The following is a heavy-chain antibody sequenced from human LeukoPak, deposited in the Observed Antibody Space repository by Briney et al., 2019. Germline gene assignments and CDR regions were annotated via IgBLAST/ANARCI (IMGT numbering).Heavy chain of an antibody. D-gene: IGHD2-2*01. CDR1: GGSISSYY. V-gene: IGHV4-4*07. CDR3: ARDGCSSTSCYLSWFDP. Sequence: SETLPLTCTVSGGSISSYYWSWIRQPAGKGPEWIGRIYTSGSTNYNPSLKSRVTMSVDTSKNQFSLKLSSVTAADTAVYYCARDGCSSTSCYLSWFDPWGQGTLVTVSS. CDR2: IYTSGST. J-gene: IGHJ5*02.